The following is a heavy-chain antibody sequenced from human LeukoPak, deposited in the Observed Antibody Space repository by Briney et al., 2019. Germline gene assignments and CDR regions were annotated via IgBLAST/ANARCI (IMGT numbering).Heavy chain of an antibody. D-gene: IGHD3-22*01. V-gene: IGHV3-23*01. Sequence: GGSLRLSCAASGFTFSSYAMSWVRQAPGKGLEWVPAISGSGGSTYYADSVKGRFTISRDNSKNTLYLQMNSLRAEDTAVYYCAKTFNYHDSSGYYYFDYWGQGTLVTVSS. CDR1: GFTFSSYA. CDR3: AKTFNYHDSSGYYYFDY. CDR2: ISGSGGST. J-gene: IGHJ4*02.